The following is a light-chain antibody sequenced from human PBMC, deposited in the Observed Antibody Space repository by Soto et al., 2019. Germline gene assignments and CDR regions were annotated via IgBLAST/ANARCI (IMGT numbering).Light chain of an antibody. CDR3: SSYTSSSTVV. V-gene: IGLV2-14*01. Sequence: QSALTQPASVSGSPGQSITISCSGTSSDVGAYNYVSWYQQHPGKAPKLMIYEVHNRPSGVSNRFSGSKSGNTASLTISGLQAEDEADYYCSSYTSSSTVVFGGGTKLTVL. J-gene: IGLJ2*01. CDR2: EVH. CDR1: SSDVGAYNY.